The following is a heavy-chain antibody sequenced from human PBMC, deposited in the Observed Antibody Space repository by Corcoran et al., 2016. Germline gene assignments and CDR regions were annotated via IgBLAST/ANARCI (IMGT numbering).Heavy chain of an antibody. Sequence: EVQLVESGGGLVQPGGSLRLSCAASTFTFRNYDMHWVRQTTGKGLEWVSAIGITGDTYYSDSVKGRFTISRDNAKNSLYLQMNSLRAEDTAVYYCATEIPSGPGWGGLDVWGQGTTVAVSS. CDR2: IGITGDT. J-gene: IGHJ6*02. CDR3: ATEIPSGPGWGGLDV. CDR1: TFTFRNYD. V-gene: IGHV3-13*01. D-gene: IGHD6-19*01.